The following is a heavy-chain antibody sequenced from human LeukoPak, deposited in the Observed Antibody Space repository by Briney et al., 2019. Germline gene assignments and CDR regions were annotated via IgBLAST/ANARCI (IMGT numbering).Heavy chain of an antibody. D-gene: IGHD6-13*01. CDR2: IDLVSGGT. CDR1: GYNFIDYY. Sequence: AAVNLSFHTSGYNFIDYYLHSVRLPPAPGRARERMIDLVSGGTHNAQKFQVRVSMTRDTSISTAYMQLSRLRSDDTAVYYCARDLQAGMEVCRQGTTVTVSS. V-gene: IGHV1-2*02. J-gene: IGHJ6*02. CDR3: ARDLQAGMEV.